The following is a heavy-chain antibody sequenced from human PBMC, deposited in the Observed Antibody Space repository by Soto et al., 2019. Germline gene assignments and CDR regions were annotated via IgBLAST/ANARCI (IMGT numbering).Heavy chain of an antibody. CDR2: IRSIANSYTT. V-gene: IGHV3-72*01. D-gene: IGHD3-10*01. CDR3: ARVVDHRELFFDL. Sequence: EVQLVESGGGLVQPGGSLRLSCVGSGFTFSDHHMDWVRQAPGKGLEWVGRIRSIANSYTTEYAASVEGRFTISRDDSKDSLYLQLNSLKTDDTAVYYCARVVDHRELFFDLWGQGTLVTVSS. CDR1: GFTFSDHH. J-gene: IGHJ4*02.